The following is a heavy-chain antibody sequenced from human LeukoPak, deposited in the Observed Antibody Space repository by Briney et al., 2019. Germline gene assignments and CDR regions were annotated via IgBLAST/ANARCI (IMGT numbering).Heavy chain of an antibody. CDR3: AREGVQPAAGTYWFDP. CDR2: ISGSSSTI. J-gene: IGHJ5*02. V-gene: IGHV3-48*02. Sequence: GGSLRLSCAASGFTFSSYSMNWVRQAPGKGLEWVSYISGSSSTIYYADSVKGRFTISRDNAKNSLYLQMNRLRDEDTAVYYCAREGVQPAAGTYWFDPWGQGTLVIVSS. D-gene: IGHD6-13*01. CDR1: GFTFSSYS.